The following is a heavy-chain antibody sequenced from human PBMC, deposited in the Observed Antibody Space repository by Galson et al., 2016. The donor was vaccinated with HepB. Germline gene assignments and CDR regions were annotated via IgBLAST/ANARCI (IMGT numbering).Heavy chain of an antibody. J-gene: IGHJ2*01. CDR2: IWYDGSNK. CDR1: GFTFSSYG. CDR3: AREKIFGVVRPYFDP. D-gene: IGHD3-3*01. V-gene: IGHV3-33*01. Sequence: SLRLSCAASGFTFSSYGMHWVRQAPGKGLEWVAVIWYDGSNKYYADSVKGRFTISRDNSKNTLYLQMNSLRAEDTAVYYCAREKIFGVVRPYFDPWGRGTLVTVPS.